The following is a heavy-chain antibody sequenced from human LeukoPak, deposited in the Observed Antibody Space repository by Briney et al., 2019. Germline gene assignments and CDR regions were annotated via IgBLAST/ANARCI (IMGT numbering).Heavy chain of an antibody. CDR2: IYYSGYT. CDR3: ARGRYKYSMDV. CDR1: GASINTSY. Sequence: SETLSLTCTVSGASINTSYWSWIRQPPGKGLEWIGFIYYSGYTNYNPPLKSRVTISLDTSKTQFSLKLSSVTAADTAVYHCARGRYKYSMDVWGQGTTVTVSS. V-gene: IGHV4-59*08. J-gene: IGHJ6*02. D-gene: IGHD2-2*02.